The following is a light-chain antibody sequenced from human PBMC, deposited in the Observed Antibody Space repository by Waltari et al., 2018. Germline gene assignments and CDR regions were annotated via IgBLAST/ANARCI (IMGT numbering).Light chain of an antibody. J-gene: IGKJ4*01. V-gene: IGKV1-33*01. CDR2: DAS. CDR1: EDINNY. Sequence: DIQMTQSPSSLSASIGDRVTITCQACEDINNYLNWYQQKPGKAPKLLIYDASNLKVGVPSRFSGGGSGTDFTFTISSLQPGDIATYYCQQHDNLPLTFGGGTKVEIK. CDR3: QQHDNLPLT.